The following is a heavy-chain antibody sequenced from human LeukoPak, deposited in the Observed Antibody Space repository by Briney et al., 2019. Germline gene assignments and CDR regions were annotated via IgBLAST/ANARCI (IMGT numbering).Heavy chain of an antibody. CDR1: GGSISSYY. CDR2: IYYSGST. V-gene: IGHV4-59*12. Sequence: SETLSLTCTVSGGSISSYYWSWIRQPPGKGLEWIGYIYYSGSTNYNPSLKSRVTISVDRSKNQFSLKLSSVTAADTAVYYCARSDSGYDPIDYWGQGTLVTVSS. CDR3: ARSDSGYDPIDY. J-gene: IGHJ4*02. D-gene: IGHD5-12*01.